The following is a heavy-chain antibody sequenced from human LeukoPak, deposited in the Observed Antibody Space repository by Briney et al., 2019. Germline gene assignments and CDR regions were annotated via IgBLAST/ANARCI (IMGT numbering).Heavy chain of an antibody. Sequence: GESLKISCKGSGYSFTSYWIGWVRQMPGKGLEWMGIINPGDSDTRYSPSFQGQVTISADKSISTAYLQWSSLKASDTAMYYCARHGGRMVRGVTPALDYWGQGTLVTVSS. D-gene: IGHD3-10*01. J-gene: IGHJ4*02. CDR1: GYSFTSYW. V-gene: IGHV5-51*01. CDR3: ARHGGRMVRGVTPALDY. CDR2: INPGDSDT.